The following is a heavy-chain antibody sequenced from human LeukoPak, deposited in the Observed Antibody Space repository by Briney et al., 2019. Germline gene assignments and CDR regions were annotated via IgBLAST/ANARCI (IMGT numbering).Heavy chain of an antibody. D-gene: IGHD6-13*01. CDR3: ARGPRETYSSSWYSHDKWFDP. V-gene: IGHV4-30-4*08. CDR2: IYYSGGT. J-gene: IGHJ5*02. CDR1: GGSISSGNYY. Sequence: SETLSLTCTVSGGSISSGNYYWSWIRQSPGKGPEWIGYIYYSGGTYSNPSLESRVIISVDTSKNQFSLKLSSVTAADTAVYYCARGPRETYSSSWYSHDKWFDPWGQGTLVTVSS.